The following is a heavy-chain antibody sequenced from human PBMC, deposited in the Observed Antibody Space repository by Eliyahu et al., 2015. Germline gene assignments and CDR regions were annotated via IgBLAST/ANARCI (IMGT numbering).Heavy chain of an antibody. CDR1: GFPFTSYA. Sequence: EVQLLESGGGLVQPGGSLRLSCAASGFPFTSYAMTWVRQAPGKGLEWVSTIRGSDDSTYYADSVKGRFTISRDNSKNTLFLQMNSLRAEDTAVFYCAKTGRDYTYFDYWGQGTLVTVSS. J-gene: IGHJ4*02. CDR3: AKTGRDYTYFDY. V-gene: IGHV3-23*01. D-gene: IGHD3-16*01. CDR2: IRGSDDST.